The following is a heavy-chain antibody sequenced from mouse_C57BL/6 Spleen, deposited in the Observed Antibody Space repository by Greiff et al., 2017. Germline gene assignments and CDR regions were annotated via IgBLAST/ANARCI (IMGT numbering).Heavy chain of an antibody. Sequence: EVMLVESGGGLVQPGGSLKLSCAASGFTFSDYYMYWVRQTPEKRLEWVAYISNGGGSTYYPDTVKGRFTITRDNAKNTLYLQMSRLKSEDTDMYYCARQDGGLLAYWGQGTLVTVSA. D-gene: IGHD3-3*01. V-gene: IGHV5-12*01. CDR3: ARQDGGLLAY. J-gene: IGHJ3*01. CDR1: GFTFSDYY. CDR2: ISNGGGST.